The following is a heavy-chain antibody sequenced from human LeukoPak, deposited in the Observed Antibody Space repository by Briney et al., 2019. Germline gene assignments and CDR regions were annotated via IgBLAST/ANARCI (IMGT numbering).Heavy chain of an antibody. CDR2: IKSDGST. CDR1: GFTFSSYW. CDR3: ARAPSEIGGYYPEYFRH. D-gene: IGHD3-22*01. V-gene: IGHV3-74*01. Sequence: PGGSLRLSCAASGFTFSSYWMHWVRPAPGKGLVWVSRIKSDGSTNYADSVKGRFTISRDNAKNTVSLQMNSLRAEDTGVYYCARAPSEIGGYYPEYFRHWGQGTLVTVFS. J-gene: IGHJ1*01.